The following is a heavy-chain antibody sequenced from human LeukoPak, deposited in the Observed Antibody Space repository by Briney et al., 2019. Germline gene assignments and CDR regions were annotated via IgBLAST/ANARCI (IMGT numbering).Heavy chain of an antibody. CDR1: GYSFTSYW. CDR2: IYPGDSDT. Sequence: ASVKVSCKGSGYSFTSYWIGWVRQMPGKGLEWMGIIYPGDSDTRYSPSFQGQVTISADKSISTAYLQWSSLKASDTAMYYCARPRYYIEGGAFDIWGQGTMVTVSS. V-gene: IGHV5-51*01. D-gene: IGHD3-10*01. CDR3: ARPRYYIEGGAFDI. J-gene: IGHJ3*02.